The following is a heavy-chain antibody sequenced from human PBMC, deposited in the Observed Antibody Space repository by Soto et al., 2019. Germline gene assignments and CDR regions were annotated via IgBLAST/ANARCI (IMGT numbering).Heavy chain of an antibody. CDR3: ARGGADHYNYGMDV. J-gene: IGHJ6*02. Sequence: PGVSLRLSCAASGFTFSDFGMHWVRQSPGKGLEWVAVISFEGSNKYFAESVKGRFTISRDDSKNTVYLQMNSLRPEDTAVYFCARGGADHYNYGMDVWGQGTTVTVSS. V-gene: IGHV3-30*03. CDR2: ISFEGSNK. D-gene: IGHD1-26*01. CDR1: GFTFSDFG.